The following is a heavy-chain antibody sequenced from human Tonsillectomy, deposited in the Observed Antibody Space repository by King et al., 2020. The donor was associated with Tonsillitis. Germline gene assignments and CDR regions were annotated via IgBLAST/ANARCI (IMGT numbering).Heavy chain of an antibody. CDR1: GFTFSSYA. CDR3: VKKNSGNHPFDY. Sequence: VQLVESGGGLVQPGGSLRLSCAASGFTFSSYAMSWVRQAPGKWLEWGSGISGGGGGTPYADSVKGRFTISRDNSKNTLYLQMNSLRTEDTAVYYCVKKNSGNHPFDYWGQGTLVTVSS. J-gene: IGHJ4*02. D-gene: IGHD1-26*01. V-gene: IGHV3-23*04. CDR2: ISGGGGGT.